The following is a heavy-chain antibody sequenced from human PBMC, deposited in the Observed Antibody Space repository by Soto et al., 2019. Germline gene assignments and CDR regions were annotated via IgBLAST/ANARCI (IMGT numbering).Heavy chain of an antibody. CDR1: GFTVSSNY. Sequence: GGSLRLSCAASGFTVSSNYMSWVRQAPGKGLEWVSVIYSGGSTYYADSVKGRFTISRDNSKNTLYLQMNSLRAEDTAVYYCARSIAVAGIGVPDYWGQGTLVTVSS. CDR3: ARSIAVAGIGVPDY. CDR2: IYSGGST. J-gene: IGHJ4*02. D-gene: IGHD6-19*01. V-gene: IGHV3-53*01.